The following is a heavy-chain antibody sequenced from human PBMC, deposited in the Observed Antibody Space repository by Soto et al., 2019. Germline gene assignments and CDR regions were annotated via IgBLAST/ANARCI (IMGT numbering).Heavy chain of an antibody. Sequence: SETLSLTCTVSDDSVRIHYWTWIRQPPGKGLEWIGYIYDGWTTNYNPSLKSRVTLSSDTSKNQFSLKLTSVTAADTTVYYCARSVFYDSTDYHVHWYFDLWGRGTPVTVSS. V-gene: IGHV4-59*02. D-gene: IGHD3-22*01. J-gene: IGHJ2*01. CDR1: DDSVRIHY. CDR2: IYDGWTT. CDR3: ARSVFYDSTDYHVHWYFDL.